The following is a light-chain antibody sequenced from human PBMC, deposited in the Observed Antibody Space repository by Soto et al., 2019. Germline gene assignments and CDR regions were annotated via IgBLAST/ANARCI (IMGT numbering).Light chain of an antibody. CDR1: QSVTSF. Sequence: EFVLTQSPVTLSLSPGERATLSCRASQSVTSFLAWYQQKPGQAPRLLTYDVSIRATGIPARFSGSGSGTDFTLTISSLEPEDFAVYYCQQRSNWPLTFGGGTKVEIK. J-gene: IGKJ4*01. CDR2: DVS. CDR3: QQRSNWPLT. V-gene: IGKV3-11*01.